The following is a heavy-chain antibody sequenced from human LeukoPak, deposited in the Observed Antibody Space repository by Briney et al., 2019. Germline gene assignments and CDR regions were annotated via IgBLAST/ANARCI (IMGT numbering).Heavy chain of an antibody. CDR1: GFTFSSYG. J-gene: IGHJ3*02. CDR2: IWYVGSNK. CDR3: ARDRRQSITMIVVDIHGDAFDI. V-gene: IGHV3-33*01. Sequence: GGSLRLSCAASGFTFSSYGMHWVRQAPGKGLEWVAVIWYVGSNKYYADSVKGRFTISRDNSKNTLYLQMSSLRAEDTAVYYCARDRRQSITMIVVDIHGDAFDIWGQGTMVTVSS. D-gene: IGHD3-22*01.